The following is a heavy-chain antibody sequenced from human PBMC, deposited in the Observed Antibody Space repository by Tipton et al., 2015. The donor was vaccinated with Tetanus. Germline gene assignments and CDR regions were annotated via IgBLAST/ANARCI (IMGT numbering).Heavy chain of an antibody. D-gene: IGHD4-17*01. CDR3: VRDRLRSKYFSGMDV. CDR1: GSTFSAFG. J-gene: IGHJ6*02. Sequence: SLRLSCVASGSTFSAFGMHWVRQVPGEGLEWVAVIWHDGSNEYYADSVKGRFTISRDNSKNTVNLQMNSLRVEDTAVYFCVRDRLRSKYFSGMDVWGQGNTVIVSS. V-gene: IGHV3-33*01. CDR2: IWHDGSNE.